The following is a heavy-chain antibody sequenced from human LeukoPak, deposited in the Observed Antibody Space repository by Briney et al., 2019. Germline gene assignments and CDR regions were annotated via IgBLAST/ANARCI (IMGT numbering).Heavy chain of an antibody. CDR1: GGSISSSSYY. D-gene: IGHD2-15*01. CDR3: XXALLLGCSGGSCYSEFDY. J-gene: IGHJ4*02. CDR2: IYYSGTT. Sequence: SETLSLTCTVSGGSISSSSYYWGWIRQPPGKGLEWIGSIYYSGTTYYNPSLKSRITISLETSRNQHSLKLRSVTAAGTAGYXXXXALLLGCSGGSCYSEFDYWGQGALVTVSS. V-gene: IGHV4-39*07.